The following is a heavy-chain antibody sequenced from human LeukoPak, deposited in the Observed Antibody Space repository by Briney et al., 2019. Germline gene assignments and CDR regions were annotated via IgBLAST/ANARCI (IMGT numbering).Heavy chain of an antibody. CDR1: GYSFTSYW. J-gene: IGHJ4*02. D-gene: IGHD5-24*01. CDR2: IYPGDSDT. Sequence: GESLKISCQGSGYSFTSYWIAWVRQMPGKGLEWMGIIYPGDSDTRYSPSFQGQVTISADKSISTAYLQWNSLKASDTAMYYCAGQDGRALYYFDSWGQGSLVTVSS. CDR3: AGQDGRALYYFDS. V-gene: IGHV5-51*01.